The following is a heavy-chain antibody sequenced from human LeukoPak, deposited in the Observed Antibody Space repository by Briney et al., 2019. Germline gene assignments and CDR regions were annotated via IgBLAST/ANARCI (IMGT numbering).Heavy chain of an antibody. CDR3: ARVDDSSGYLDY. Sequence: SETLSLTCTVSGGSISNYYWSWIRQTPGKGLEWIGYIYYSGSTNYNPSLKSRVTISVDTSKNQFSLKLSSVTAADTAVYYCARVDDSSGYLDYWGQGTLVTVSS. CDR1: GGSISNYY. CDR2: IYYSGST. J-gene: IGHJ4*02. V-gene: IGHV4-59*01. D-gene: IGHD3-22*01.